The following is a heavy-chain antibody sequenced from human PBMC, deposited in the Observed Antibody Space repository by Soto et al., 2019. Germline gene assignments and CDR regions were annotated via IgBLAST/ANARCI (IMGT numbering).Heavy chain of an antibody. D-gene: IGHD6-13*01. CDR2: TNHSGST. J-gene: IGHJ5*02. CDR3: ARRQTVIAATEKNWFDP. CDR1: GGSFSCYY. Sequence: PSETLSLTCAVYGGSFSCYYWSWIRQPPGKGLEWIGETNHSGSTNYNPSLKSRVTISVDTSKNQFSLKLSSVTAADTAVHYCARRQTVIAATEKNWFDPWGQGTLVTVSS. V-gene: IGHV4-34*01.